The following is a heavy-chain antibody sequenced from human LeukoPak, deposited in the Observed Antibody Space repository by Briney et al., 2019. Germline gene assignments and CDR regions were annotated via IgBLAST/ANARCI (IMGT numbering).Heavy chain of an antibody. CDR2: ISGSGGST. CDR1: GFTFNSYA. Sequence: PGGSLRLSCAASGFTFNSYAMSWVRQAPGKGLEWVSAISGSGGSTYYADSVKGRFTISRDNSKNTLYPQMNSLRVEDTAVYYCAKDLSGTIFGVVTNFDYWGQGTLVTVSS. D-gene: IGHD3-3*01. J-gene: IGHJ4*02. CDR3: AKDLSGTIFGVVTNFDY. V-gene: IGHV3-23*01.